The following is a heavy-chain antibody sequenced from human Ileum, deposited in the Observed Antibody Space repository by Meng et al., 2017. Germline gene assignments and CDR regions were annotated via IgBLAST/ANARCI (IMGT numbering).Heavy chain of an antibody. V-gene: IGHV3-53*01. Sequence: EVHLVEAGGGCRQPGGSQRLSCAASGFIVSRTFMAWVRQAPGKGLEWVSIIHSGGNTYYADSVKGRFTISRDNSKNTVYLQMNSLRAEDTAIYYCASGHLDYWGQGTLVTVSS. CDR1: GFIVSRTF. CDR2: IHSGGNT. J-gene: IGHJ4*02. CDR3: ASGHLDY.